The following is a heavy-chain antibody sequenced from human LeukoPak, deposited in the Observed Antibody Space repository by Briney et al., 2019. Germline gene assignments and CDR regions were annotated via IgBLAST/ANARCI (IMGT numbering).Heavy chain of an antibody. CDR3: ASVSGGWYFGFDY. J-gene: IGHJ4*02. CDR1: GFTFSSYW. Sequence: PGGSLRLSCAASGFTFSSYWMSWVRQAPGKGLEWVANIKQDGSEKYYVDSVKGRFTISRDNAKNSLYLQMNSLRAEDTAVYYCASVSGGWYFGFDYWGQGTLVTVSS. D-gene: IGHD6-19*01. CDR2: IKQDGSEK. V-gene: IGHV3-7*01.